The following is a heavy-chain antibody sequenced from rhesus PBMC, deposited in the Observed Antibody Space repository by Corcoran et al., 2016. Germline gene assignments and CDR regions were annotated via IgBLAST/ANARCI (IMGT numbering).Heavy chain of an antibody. J-gene: IGHJ4*01. CDR3: ARKLRGPAHFDY. CDR1: GYTVPAYY. Sequence: QVQLVQSGAEVKKPGSSVKVSCKASGYTVPAYYMPWVRQAPRQGLEGMGWINPYNGNTKDARKFQDRVTLTRDTSTSTAYMDLSSLSSEDTAVYYCARKLRGPAHFDYWGQGVLVTVSS. CDR2: INPYNGNT. D-gene: IGHD1-26*01. V-gene: IGHV1S2*01.